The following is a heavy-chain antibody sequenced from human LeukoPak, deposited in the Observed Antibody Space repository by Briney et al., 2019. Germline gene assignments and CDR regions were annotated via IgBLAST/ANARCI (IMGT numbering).Heavy chain of an antibody. CDR3: AKAYHDSGCLIDY. D-gene: IGHD6-19*01. CDR1: GISFSNYA. Sequence: GGSLRLSCAVSGISFSNYAMAWVRQAQGKGLEWVASIRNDAATRDYAGSVKGRFTISRDNSKNTLYLQLNSLRAEDTALYYCAKAYHDSGCLIDYWGQGTLVTVSS. V-gene: IGHV3-23*01. CDR2: IRNDAATR. J-gene: IGHJ4*02.